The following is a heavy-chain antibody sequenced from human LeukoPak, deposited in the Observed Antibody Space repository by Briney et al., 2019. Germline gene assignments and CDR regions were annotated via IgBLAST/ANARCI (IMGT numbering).Heavy chain of an antibody. CDR2: ISSSSSYI. CDR1: GFTLRSYS. D-gene: IGHD1-26*01. J-gene: IGHJ4*02. CDR3: ARYRELRVLDFDY. Sequence: GGSLRLSCAASGFTLRSYSMNWVRQAPGKGLEWVSSISSSSSYIYYADSVKGRFPISRDNAKNSLYLQMNSLRAEDTAVYYCARYRELRVLDFDYWGQGTLVTVSS. V-gene: IGHV3-21*01.